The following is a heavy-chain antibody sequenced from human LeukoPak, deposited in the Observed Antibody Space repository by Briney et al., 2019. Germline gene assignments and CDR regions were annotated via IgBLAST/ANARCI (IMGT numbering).Heavy chain of an antibody. D-gene: IGHD3-3*01. Sequence: GASVTVSCKASGYTFTGYYMHWVRQAPGQGPEGMGWINPDSGGANYAQKFQGRVTMTRDTSLSTAYMELSRRRSADTAVYYCAREGPEDFWSGYLIDYWGQGTLVTVSS. V-gene: IGHV1-2*02. J-gene: IGHJ4*02. CDR3: AREGPEDFWSGYLIDY. CDR2: INPDSGGA. CDR1: GYTFTGYY.